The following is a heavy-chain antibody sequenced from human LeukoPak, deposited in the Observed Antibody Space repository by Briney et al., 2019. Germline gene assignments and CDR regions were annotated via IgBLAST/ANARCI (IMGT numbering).Heavy chain of an antibody. Sequence: GVSLRLSCAASGFSFSSFEMNWVRQAPGKGLEWVSYISSTGSTIYYADSVKGRFTISRDNAKNSLYLQMNSLRAEDTAVYYCARCYYGSGSSTFDYWGQGTLVTVSS. J-gene: IGHJ4*02. D-gene: IGHD3-10*01. CDR3: ARCYYGSGSSTFDY. CDR1: GFSFSSFE. CDR2: ISSTGSTI. V-gene: IGHV3-48*03.